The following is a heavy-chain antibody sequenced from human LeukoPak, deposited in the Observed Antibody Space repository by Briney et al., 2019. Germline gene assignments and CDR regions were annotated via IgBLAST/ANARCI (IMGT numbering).Heavy chain of an antibody. CDR2: IVPVLGTT. Sequence: GASVQVSCKASGGTFGSYTFAWVRQAPGQGLEWMGEIVPVLGTTNYAQKFQDRLTLTADESTTIAYMELSSLRSEDTAVYYCARVTARSSGYYHPNYYYYMDVWGKGTTVTVSS. D-gene: IGHD3-22*01. CDR3: ARVTARSSGYYHPNYYYYMDV. V-gene: IGHV1-69*16. J-gene: IGHJ6*03. CDR1: GGTFGSYT.